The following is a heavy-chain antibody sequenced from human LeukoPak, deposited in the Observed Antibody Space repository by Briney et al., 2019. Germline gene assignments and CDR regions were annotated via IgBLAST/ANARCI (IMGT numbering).Heavy chain of an antibody. V-gene: IGHV3-30*04. D-gene: IGHD2/OR15-2a*01. CDR3: VRDGPLEYCSRARCYFFDQ. J-gene: IGHJ4*02. CDR1: GFTFSTYS. Sequence: GTSLRLSCAASGFTFSTYSMHWVRQAPGEGLEWVAVISYDGSKKYCADSVRGRFTISRDNSKNTLYLQMNSLRGDDTAVYFCVRDGPLEYCSRARCYFFDQWGQGALVTVSS. CDR2: ISYDGSKK.